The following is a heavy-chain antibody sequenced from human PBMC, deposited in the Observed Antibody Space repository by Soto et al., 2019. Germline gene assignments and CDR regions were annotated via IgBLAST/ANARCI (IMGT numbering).Heavy chain of an antibody. CDR3: ARDAYYYGMDV. CDR2: IWYDGSNK. CDR1: GFTFSSYG. V-gene: IGHV3-33*01. Sequence: GGSLRLSCAASGFTFSSYGMHWVRQAPGKGLEWVAVIWYDGSNKYYADSVKGRFTISRDNSKNTLYLQMNSLRAEDTAVYYCARDAYYYGMDVWGQGTTLTVSS. J-gene: IGHJ6*02.